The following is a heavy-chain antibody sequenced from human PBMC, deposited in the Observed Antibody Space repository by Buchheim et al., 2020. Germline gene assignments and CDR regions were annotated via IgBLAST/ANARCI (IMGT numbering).Heavy chain of an antibody. D-gene: IGHD5-24*01. CDR2: IESKSDGGAT. Sequence: EVQLVESGGGLVKPGGSLRLSCGASGFTFTNAWMTWVRQGPGKGLEWVGRIESKSDGGATDYAVLVKDRFTISRDDSKKMVYLQMNSLEIEDTAVYYCTTRDVYKADYYMDVWGKGTT. V-gene: IGHV3-15*04. J-gene: IGHJ6*03. CDR1: GFTFTNAW. CDR3: TTRDVYKADYYMDV.